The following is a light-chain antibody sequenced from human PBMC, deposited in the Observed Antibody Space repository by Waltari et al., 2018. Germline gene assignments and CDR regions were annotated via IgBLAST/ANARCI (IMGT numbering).Light chain of an antibody. CDR1: STDVGGYNS. CDR2: DVS. V-gene: IGLV2-11*01. Sequence: QSALTQPPSVSGSPGQSVTISCTGTSTDVGGYNSVSWYIHHPGKAPKLIIYDVSERPSGVPDRFSGSKSGNTASLTISGLQADDEADYFCCSYAGSYTYWVFGGGTTLTVL. J-gene: IGLJ3*02. CDR3: CSYAGSYTYWV.